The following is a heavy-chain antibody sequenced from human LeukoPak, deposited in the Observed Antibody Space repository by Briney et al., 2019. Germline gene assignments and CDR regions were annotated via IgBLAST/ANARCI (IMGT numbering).Heavy chain of an antibody. Sequence: SETLSLTCSVSGGSVSSGSYYWSWIRQPPGKGLEWIGYIYYSGSTNYNPSLESRVTISVDTSKNQFSLKLDSVTAADTAVYYCARGRSGSYYRFDPWGQGTLVTVSS. CDR1: GGSVSSGSYY. V-gene: IGHV4-61*01. J-gene: IGHJ5*02. CDR2: IYYSGST. D-gene: IGHD1-26*01. CDR3: ARGRSGSYYRFDP.